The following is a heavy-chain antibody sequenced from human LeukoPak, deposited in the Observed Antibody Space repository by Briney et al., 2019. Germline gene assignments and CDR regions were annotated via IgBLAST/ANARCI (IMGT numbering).Heavy chain of an antibody. CDR2: IKGDGSER. J-gene: IGHJ4*02. V-gene: IGHV3-7*01. D-gene: IGHD1-1*01. CDR3: ARWNRDVYYWIVY. CDR1: GFTFSSYA. Sequence: GGSLRLSCAASGFTFSSYAMHWVRQAPGKGLEWVVNIKGDGSERNYVDSVKGRFTISRDNAKTSLYLQMNSLRAEDTAVYYCARWNRDVYYWIVYWGQGTLVTVSS.